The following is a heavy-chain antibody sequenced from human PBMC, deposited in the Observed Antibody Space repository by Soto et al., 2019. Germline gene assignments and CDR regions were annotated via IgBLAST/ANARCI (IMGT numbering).Heavy chain of an antibody. J-gene: IGHJ5*02. CDR2: ISSSSSYI. V-gene: IGHV3-21*01. D-gene: IGHD6-13*01. CDR1: GFTFSSYS. CDR3: ARGALRGSSWTNWFAP. Sequence: EVQLVESGGGLVKPGGSLRLSCAASGFTFSSYSMKWVRQAPWKGLEWVSSISSSSSYIYYADSVKGRFTISRANAKNSLDLHMNSLRAEDTAVYYCARGALRGSSWTNWFAPWGQGTLVTVSS.